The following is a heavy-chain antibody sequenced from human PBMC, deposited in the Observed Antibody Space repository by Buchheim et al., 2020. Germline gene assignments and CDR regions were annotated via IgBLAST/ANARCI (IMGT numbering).Heavy chain of an antibody. Sequence: VQLVESGGGLVQPGGSLRLSCAASGFTFSSYWMSWVRQAPGKGLEWVAVIWYDGSNKYYADSVKGRFTISRDNSKNTLYLQMNSLRAEDTAVYYCARDLVLYSSSWYLNYYYYGMDVWGQGTT. V-gene: IGHV3-33*08. D-gene: IGHD6-13*01. CDR1: GFTFSSYW. CDR2: IWYDGSNK. CDR3: ARDLVLYSSSWYLNYYYYGMDV. J-gene: IGHJ6*02.